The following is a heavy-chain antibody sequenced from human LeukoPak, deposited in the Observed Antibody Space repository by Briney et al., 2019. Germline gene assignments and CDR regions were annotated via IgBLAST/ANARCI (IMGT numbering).Heavy chain of an antibody. CDR3: SRRWLGENNWFDP. J-gene: IGHJ5*02. D-gene: IGHD3-10*01. CDR2: IHYSGST. V-gene: IGHV4-59*01. CDR1: GVSISSYY. Sequence: SETLSLTCTVTGVSISSYYWSWIRQPPGKGLEWIGYIHYSGSTNYNPSLKSRVTISVDTSKNQFSLKLRSVTAADTAVYYCSRRWLGENNWFDPWGQGTLVTVSS.